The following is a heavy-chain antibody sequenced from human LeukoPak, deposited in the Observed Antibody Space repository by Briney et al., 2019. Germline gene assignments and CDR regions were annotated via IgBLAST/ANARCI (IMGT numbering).Heavy chain of an antibody. CDR3: AREDSSSRYFDY. V-gene: IGHV4-34*01. D-gene: IGHD6-13*01. J-gene: IGHJ4*02. CDR1: GGSFSGYY. CDR2: INHSGST. Sequence: SETLSLTCAVYGGSFSGYYWSWIRQPPGKGLEWIGEINHSGSTNYNPSLKSRVTISVDRSKNQFSLKLSSVTAADTAVYYCAREDSSSRYFDYWGQGTLVTVSS.